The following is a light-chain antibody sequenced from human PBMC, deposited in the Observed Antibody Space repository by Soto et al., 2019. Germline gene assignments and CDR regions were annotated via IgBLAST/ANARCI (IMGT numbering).Light chain of an antibody. CDR1: QSVSSN. J-gene: IGKJ3*01. Sequence: DIVLTQTPATLSVSPGERATLSCRASQSVSSNLAWYQQKPGQAPRLLIYGASSRATGIPARFSGSGFETEFTPTISSLQSEDFAVYYCQQYETWPPRFTFGPGTKVDIK. V-gene: IGKV3-15*01. CDR2: GAS. CDR3: QQYETWPPRFT.